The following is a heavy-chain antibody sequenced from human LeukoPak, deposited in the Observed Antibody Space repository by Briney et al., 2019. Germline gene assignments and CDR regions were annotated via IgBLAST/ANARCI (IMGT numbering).Heavy chain of an antibody. D-gene: IGHD6-13*01. J-gene: IGHJ5*02. V-gene: IGHV3-23*01. CDR3: AHSSSWYVGWFDP. CDR1: GFTVSSNY. CDR2: ISGSGGST. Sequence: GGSLRLSCAASGFTVSSNYMSWVRQAPGKGLEWVSAISGSGGSTYYADSVKGRFTISRDNSKNTLYLQMNSLRAEDTAVYYCAHSSSWYVGWFDPWGQGTLVTVSS.